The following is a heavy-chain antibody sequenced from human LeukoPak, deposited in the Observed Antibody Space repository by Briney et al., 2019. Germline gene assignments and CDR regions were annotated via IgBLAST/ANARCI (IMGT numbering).Heavy chain of an antibody. Sequence: SVKVSCKASGGTFSSYAISWVRQAPGQGLEWMGRIIPILGIANYAQKFQGRVTITADKSPSTAYMELSSLRSEDTAVYYCARGGDYYDSSGYCCWGQGTLVTVSS. J-gene: IGHJ4*02. V-gene: IGHV1-69*04. CDR2: IIPILGIA. D-gene: IGHD3-22*01. CDR1: GGTFSSYA. CDR3: ARGGDYYDSSGYCC.